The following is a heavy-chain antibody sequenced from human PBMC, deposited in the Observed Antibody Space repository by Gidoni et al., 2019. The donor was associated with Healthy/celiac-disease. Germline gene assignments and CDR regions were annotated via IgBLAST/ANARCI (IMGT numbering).Heavy chain of an antibody. V-gene: IGHV1-69*06. CDR3: ARGPYYYDSSGYLSYWYFDL. D-gene: IGHD3-22*01. CDR1: GGTFSSYG. CDR2: IIPIFGTA. J-gene: IGHJ2*01. Sequence: VQLVQSGAAVKKPGSSVKVSCQASGGTFSSYGVSWVRQAPGQGLAWMGGIIPIFGTANYAQKFQGRVTITADKSTSTAYMELRSLRSEDTAVYYCARGPYYYDSSGYLSYWYFDLWGRGTLVTVSS.